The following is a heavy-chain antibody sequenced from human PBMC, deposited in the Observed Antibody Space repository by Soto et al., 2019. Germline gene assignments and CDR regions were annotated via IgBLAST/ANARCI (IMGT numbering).Heavy chain of an antibody. CDR2: ISFDGSNK. J-gene: IGHJ6*02. D-gene: IGHD3-10*01. Sequence: GGSLRLSCAVSGFTFSSYAMNWVRQAPGKGLEGVAVISFDGSNKYYADSVKGRFTVSRDNSKNALYLQMNSLRAEDTAVYYCARAPAYSVKRITLVRGVTFYGMDVWGQGTTVTVSS. CDR1: GFTFSSYA. V-gene: IGHV3-30-3*01. CDR3: ARAPAYSVKRITLVRGVTFYGMDV.